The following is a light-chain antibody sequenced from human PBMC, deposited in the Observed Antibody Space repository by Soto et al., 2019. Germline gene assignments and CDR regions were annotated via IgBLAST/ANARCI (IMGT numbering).Light chain of an antibody. V-gene: IGKV3-20*01. J-gene: IGKJ1*01. CDR3: QQYANSRT. Sequence: EIVLTQSPGTLSLSPGERATLSCRASQSISSNYLAWYQQKPGQAPRLLIYAASNRATGIPDRFSGSGSGTDFTLTISRLEPEDFAVYYCQQYANSRTFGQGTKVEIK. CDR1: QSISSNY. CDR2: AAS.